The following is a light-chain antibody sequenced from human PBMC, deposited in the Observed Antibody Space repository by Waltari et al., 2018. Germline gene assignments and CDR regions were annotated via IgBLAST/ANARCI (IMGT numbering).Light chain of an antibody. CDR2: RNN. CDR1: IVNLGSNY. CDR3: ASWDDTHYV. J-gene: IGLJ1*01. V-gene: IGLV1-47*01. Sequence: QSVLTQPPSASETPGQRVTISCSGRIVNLGSNYLYWYQHLPGPAPKLLLYRNNRRPSGVPDRFSSSKYGTSASLAISGLRSEDEGVYYCASWDDTHYVFGTGTKVTVL.